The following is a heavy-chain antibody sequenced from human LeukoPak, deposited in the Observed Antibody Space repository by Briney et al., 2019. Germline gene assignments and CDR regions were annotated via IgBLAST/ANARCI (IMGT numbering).Heavy chain of an antibody. CDR1: GGTFSSYA. V-gene: IGHV1-69*06. Sequence: GASVKVSCKASGGTFSSYAISCVRQAPGQGLEWMGGIIPIFGTANYAQKFQGRVTITADKSTSTAYMELSSLRSEDTAAYYCATGGSGRLYAEYFQHWGPGTLVTVSS. D-gene: IGHD3-10*01. J-gene: IGHJ1*01. CDR3: ATGGSGRLYAEYFQH. CDR2: IIPIFGTA.